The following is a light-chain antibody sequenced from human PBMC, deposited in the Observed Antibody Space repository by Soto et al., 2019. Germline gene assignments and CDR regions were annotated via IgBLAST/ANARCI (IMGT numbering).Light chain of an antibody. Sequence: QSVLTQPPSVSGAPGQRVTISCTGSSSNIGAGYDVHWYQQLPGTAPKLLIYGNSNRPSGVPDRFSGSKSGTSVSLAITGLQAEDDADYYCQSYDSSLSGYVFGTGTKVTVL. CDR3: QSYDSSLSGYV. V-gene: IGLV1-40*01. J-gene: IGLJ1*01. CDR2: GNS. CDR1: SSNIGAGYD.